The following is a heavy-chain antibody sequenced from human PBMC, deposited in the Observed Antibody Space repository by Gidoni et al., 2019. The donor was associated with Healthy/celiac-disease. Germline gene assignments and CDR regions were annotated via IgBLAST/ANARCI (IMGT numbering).Heavy chain of an antibody. Sequence: EVQLVESGGGLVQPGGSLRLSCAASGFTFSSYAMSWVRQAPGKGLEWVSAISGSGGSTYYADSVKGRFTISRDNSKNTLYLQMNSLRAEDTAVYYCAKERYYYDSSGYSHGCFDLWGRGTLVTVSS. D-gene: IGHD3-22*01. CDR3: AKERYYYDSSGYSHGCFDL. V-gene: IGHV3-23*04. CDR2: ISGSGGST. CDR1: GFTFSSYA. J-gene: IGHJ2*01.